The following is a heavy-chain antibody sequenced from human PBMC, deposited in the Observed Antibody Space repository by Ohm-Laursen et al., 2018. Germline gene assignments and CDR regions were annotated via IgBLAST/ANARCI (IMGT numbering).Heavy chain of an antibody. CDR1: GFRFNNYA. D-gene: IGHD3-3*01. CDR2: ISEDGRST. V-gene: IGHV3-23*01. J-gene: IGHJ4*02. Sequence: SLRLSCAASGFRFNNYAMNWVRRAPGKGLEWVSTISEDGRSTLYANAVKGRFTISRDNSKNTMFLQMNSLRVEDTALYFCARGSIRFLEWLSNFDYWGQGTLVAVSS. CDR3: ARGSIRFLEWLSNFDY.